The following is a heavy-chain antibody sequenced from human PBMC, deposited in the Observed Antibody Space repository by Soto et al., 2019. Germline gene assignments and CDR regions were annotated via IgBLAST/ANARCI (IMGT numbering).Heavy chain of an antibody. CDR3: ASNYAYAEGYYWYGIDV. J-gene: IGHJ6*02. D-gene: IGHD3-16*01. V-gene: IGHV3-74*01. CDR1: GFTFSRYG. CDR2: ISSYGSAT. Sequence: EVQLVESGGGLVLPGGSLSLSCAASGFTFSRYGRHGVRKAPGKGLVWVSRISSYGSATHYADSVKGRFTISRDNAKNTLYLQMNSLRADDTAVYYCASNYAYAEGYYWYGIDVWGQGTTVTVSS.